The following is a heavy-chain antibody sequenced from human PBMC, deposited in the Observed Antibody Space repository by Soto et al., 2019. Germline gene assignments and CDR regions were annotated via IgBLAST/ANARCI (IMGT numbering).Heavy chain of an antibody. CDR2: IYTSGST. V-gene: IGHV4-4*07. CDR1: GGSVSSYC. J-gene: IGHJ6*02. D-gene: IGHD6-19*01. Sequence: DTQPLTCTVSGGSVSSYCWSWIRQTAGKGLEWIGRIYTSGSTNYNPSLKSRVTMSVDTSKNQFSLKLSSVTAADTAVYYCARDTGSGWRDYYYYYGMDVWGQGTTVTVSS. CDR3: ARDTGSGWRDYYYYYGMDV.